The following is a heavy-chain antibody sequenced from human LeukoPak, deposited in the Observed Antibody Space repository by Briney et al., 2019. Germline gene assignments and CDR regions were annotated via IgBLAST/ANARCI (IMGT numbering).Heavy chain of an antibody. CDR2: ISSSSSYI. CDR1: GFTFSSYS. V-gene: IGHV3-21*01. Sequence: GGSLRLSCAASGFTFSSYSMNWVRQAPGKGLEWVSSISSSSSYIYYADSVKGRFTISRDNAKNSLYLQMNSLRAEDTAVYYSARDTETIVVVPAATHDYYYYYGMDVWGQGTTVTVSS. J-gene: IGHJ6*02. D-gene: IGHD2-2*01. CDR3: ARDTETIVVVPAATHDYYYYYGMDV.